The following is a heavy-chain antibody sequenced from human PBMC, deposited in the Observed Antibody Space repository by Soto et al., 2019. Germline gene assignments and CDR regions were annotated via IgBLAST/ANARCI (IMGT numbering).Heavy chain of an antibody. CDR1: KFTFSNYW. CDR2: IKPDGSEQ. D-gene: IGHD3-10*01. CDR3: MISMDRGPIADHYYTLDV. Sequence: EVQLVESGGGLVQPGGSLRLSCVASKFTFSNYWMSWVRQSLGKGLEWVANIKPDGSEQYYADSVKGRFTISRDNAKNLLYLQMSSLRAEDTAVYFCMISMDRGPIADHYYTLDVWGQGTTVTVSS. V-gene: IGHV3-7*01. J-gene: IGHJ6*02.